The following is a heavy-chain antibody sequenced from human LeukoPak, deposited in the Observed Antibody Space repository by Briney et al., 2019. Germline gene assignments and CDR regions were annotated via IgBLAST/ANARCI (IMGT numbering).Heavy chain of an antibody. CDR1: GGSFSGYY. Sequence: PSETLSLTCAVYGGSFSGYYWSWIRQPPGKGLEWIGETNHSGSTNYNPSLKSRVTISVDTSKNQFSLKLSSVTAADTAVYYCARVGYPGAFDIWGQGTMVTVSS. J-gene: IGHJ3*02. CDR3: ARVGYPGAFDI. D-gene: IGHD1-1*01. V-gene: IGHV4-34*01. CDR2: TNHSGST.